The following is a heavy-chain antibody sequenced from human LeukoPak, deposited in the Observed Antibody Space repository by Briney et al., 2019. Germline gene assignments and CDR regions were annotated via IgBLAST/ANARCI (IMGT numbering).Heavy chain of an antibody. CDR3: ARDRGYCSSTSCYEYYYYGMDV. Sequence: PSETLSLTCTVSGVSVSTGTYYWSWIRQPPGKGLEWIGYIYYSGSTNYNPSLKSRVTISVDTSKNQFSLKLSSVTAADTAVYYCARDRGYCSSTSCYEYYYYGMDVWGQGTTVTVSS. V-gene: IGHV4-61*01. J-gene: IGHJ6*02. CDR2: IYYSGST. CDR1: GVSVSTGTYY. D-gene: IGHD2-2*01.